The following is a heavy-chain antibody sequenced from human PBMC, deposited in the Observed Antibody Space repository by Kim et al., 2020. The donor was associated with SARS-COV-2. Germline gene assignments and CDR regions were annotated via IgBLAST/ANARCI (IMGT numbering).Heavy chain of an antibody. CDR3: ARSRVGVTGTTRWFDP. V-gene: IGHV4-34*01. CDR2: INHSGST. J-gene: IGHJ5*02. Sequence: SETLSLTCAVYGGSFSGYYWSWIRQPPGKGLEWIGEINHSGSTNYNPSLKSRVTISVDTSKNQFSLKLSSVTAADTAVYYCARSRVGVTGTTRWFDPWGQGTLVTVSS. D-gene: IGHD1-7*01. CDR1: GGSFSGYY.